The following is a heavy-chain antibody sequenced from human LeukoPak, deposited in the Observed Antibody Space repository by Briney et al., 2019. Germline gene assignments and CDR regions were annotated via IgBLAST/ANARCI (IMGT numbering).Heavy chain of an antibody. D-gene: IGHD3-9*01. V-gene: IGHV1-2*02. CDR3: ARVTYDILTGYATLDY. Sequence: ASVKVSCKASGYTFTGYYMHWMRQAPGQGLEWMGWINPNSGGTNYAQKFQGRVTMTRDTSISTAYMELSRLRSDDTAVYYCARVTYDILTGYATLDYWGQGTLVTVSS. CDR2: INPNSGGT. J-gene: IGHJ4*02. CDR1: GYTFTGYY.